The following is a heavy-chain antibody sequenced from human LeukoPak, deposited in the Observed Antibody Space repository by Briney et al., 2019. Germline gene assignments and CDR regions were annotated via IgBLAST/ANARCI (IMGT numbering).Heavy chain of an antibody. J-gene: IGHJ5*02. CDR1: GYTFTSYD. D-gene: IGHD3-10*01. CDR2: MNPNSGNT. CDR3: ARSMVRGAPNWFDP. Sequence: ASVKVSPKASGYTFTSYDINWVRQATGQGLEWMGWMNPNSGNTGYAQKFQGRVTMTRNTSISTAYMELSSLRSEDTAVYYCARSMVRGAPNWFDPWGQGTLVTVSS. V-gene: IGHV1-8*01.